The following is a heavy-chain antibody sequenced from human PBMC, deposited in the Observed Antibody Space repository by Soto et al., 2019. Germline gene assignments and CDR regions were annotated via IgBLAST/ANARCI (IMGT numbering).Heavy chain of an antibody. V-gene: IGHV1-18*04. Sequence: QVQLVQSGADVKKPGASVKVSCQASGYPFSNFGFSWVRQAPGQGLEWMGWISVDNGNTNYAQRFQDRLTLTTDTSTTTAYMQLRSLRSDDTAVYYCARDLGCGADCYSIYCYGMDVWGQGTTVTVSS. D-gene: IGHD2-21*02. CDR3: ARDLGCGADCYSIYCYGMDV. CDR1: GYPFSNFG. CDR2: ISVDNGNT. J-gene: IGHJ6*02.